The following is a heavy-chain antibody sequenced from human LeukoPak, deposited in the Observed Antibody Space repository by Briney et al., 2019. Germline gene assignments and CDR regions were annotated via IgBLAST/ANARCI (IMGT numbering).Heavy chain of an antibody. CDR3: ARSLGIAVAGFDY. Sequence: SETLSLTCVVSGGSINNINYNWGWIRQPPGKGLEWIGTVSYSGTRHYGPSLRGRLTTSVDTSKNHLSLRLNSVSAADTAVYYCARSLGIAVAGFDYWGQGTLVTVSS. D-gene: IGHD6-19*01. CDR1: GGSINNINYN. V-gene: IGHV4-39*02. CDR2: VSYSGTR. J-gene: IGHJ4*02.